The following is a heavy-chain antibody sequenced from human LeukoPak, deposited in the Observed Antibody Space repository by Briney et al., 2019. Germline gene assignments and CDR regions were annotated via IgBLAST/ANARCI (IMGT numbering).Heavy chain of an antibody. J-gene: IGHJ4*02. CDR2: INHSGNT. V-gene: IGHV4-34*01. D-gene: IGHD6-19*01. CDR3: ARSIAVGGIDY. Sequence: SETLSLTCAVYGGSFSGYDWTWIRQPPGKGLEWIGEINHSGNTNYNPSLKSRVTISVDTSKNQFSLKLSSVTAADTAVYYCARSIAVGGIDYWGQGTLVTVSS. CDR1: GGSFSGYD.